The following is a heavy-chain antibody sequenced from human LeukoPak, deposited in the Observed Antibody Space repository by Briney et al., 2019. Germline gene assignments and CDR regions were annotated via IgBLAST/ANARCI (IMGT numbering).Heavy chain of an antibody. D-gene: IGHD3-16*01. CDR2: IYYSGST. Sequence: SETLSLTCTVSGGSISNNYWSWIRQPPGKGLEWIGYIYYSGSTNYNPSLKSRVTISVDTSKNQFSLKLSSVTAADTAVYYCARQGGNLNFGYWGQGTLVTVSS. V-gene: IGHV4-59*08. CDR1: GGSISNNY. CDR3: ARQGGNLNFGY. J-gene: IGHJ4*02.